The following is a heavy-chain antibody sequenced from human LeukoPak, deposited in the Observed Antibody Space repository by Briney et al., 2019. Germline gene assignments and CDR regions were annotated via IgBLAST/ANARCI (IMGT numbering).Heavy chain of an antibody. CDR1: GFTSSSYW. V-gene: IGHV3-7*01. CDR2: IRQDGSDK. CDR3: ARDPGDVAAAHDAFDI. D-gene: IGHD2-15*01. Sequence: GGSLRLSCAASGFTSSSYWMSWVRQAPGKGLEWVANIRQDGSDKFYVDSVKGRFTISRDNAQNSLYLQMNSLRAEDTAVYYCARDPGDVAAAHDAFDIWGQGTMVTVSS. J-gene: IGHJ3*02.